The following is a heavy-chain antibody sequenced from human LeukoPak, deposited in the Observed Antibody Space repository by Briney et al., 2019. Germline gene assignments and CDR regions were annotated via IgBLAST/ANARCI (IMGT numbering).Heavy chain of an antibody. CDR1: GGTFSSYA. CDR2: SIPIFGTA. J-gene: IGHJ4*02. Sequence: GASVKVSCKASGGTFSSYAISWVRQAPGQGLEWMGGSIPIFGTANYAQKFPGRVTITADKSTSTAYMELSSLRSEDTAVYYCARDPTYSSGWYFGYWGQGTLVTVSS. V-gene: IGHV1-69*06. D-gene: IGHD6-19*01. CDR3: ARDPTYSSGWYFGY.